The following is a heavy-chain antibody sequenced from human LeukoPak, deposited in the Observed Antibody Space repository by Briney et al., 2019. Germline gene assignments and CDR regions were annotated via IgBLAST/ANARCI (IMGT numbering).Heavy chain of an antibody. J-gene: IGHJ2*01. CDR3: ARGGHLGYCSSTSCLPWYFDL. V-gene: IGHV4-59*01. Sequence: PSETLSLTCTVSGGSISSYYWSWIRQPPGKGLEWIGYIYYSGSTNYNPSLKSRVTISVDTSKNQFSLKLSSVTAADTAVYYCARGGHLGYCSSTSCLPWYFDLWGRGTLVTVSS. D-gene: IGHD2-2*01. CDR1: GGSISSYY. CDR2: IYYSGST.